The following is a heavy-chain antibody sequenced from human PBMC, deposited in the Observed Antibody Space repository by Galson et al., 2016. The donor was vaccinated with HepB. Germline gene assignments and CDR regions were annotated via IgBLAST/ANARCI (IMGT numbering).Heavy chain of an antibody. CDR1: GFTFSSNS. J-gene: IGHJ4*02. CDR2: ISTSGSYI. D-gene: IGHD3-10*01. CDR3: ARSPSGFTFGKIDY. Sequence: SLRLSCAASGFTFSSNSMNWVRQAPGKGLEWVSSISTSGSYIYYADSVRGRFTISRDNARNSLYLQMNSLRAEDTVVYNCARSPSGFTFGKIDYWGQGSLVTVSS. V-gene: IGHV3-21*01.